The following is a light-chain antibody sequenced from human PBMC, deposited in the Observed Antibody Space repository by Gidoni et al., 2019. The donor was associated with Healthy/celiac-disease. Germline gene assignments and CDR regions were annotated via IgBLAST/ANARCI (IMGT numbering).Light chain of an antibody. CDR1: QSIRND. J-gene: IGKJ1*01. Sequence: DIQMTQSPSSLSASVGDRVTITCRASQSIRNDVGWYQQKPGKAPKRLIYAASSLTSGVPSRCSGSGSGTECTLTSSSLQPEDFATYYCLHHNSYPRTFGQXTKVEIK. CDR3: LHHNSYPRT. V-gene: IGKV1-17*01. CDR2: AAS.